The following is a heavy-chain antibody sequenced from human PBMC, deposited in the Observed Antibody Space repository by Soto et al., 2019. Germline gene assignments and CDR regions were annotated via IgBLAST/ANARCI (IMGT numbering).Heavy chain of an antibody. Sequence: PGGSLRLSCAASGFTVSNNYMSWVRQAPGKGLEWVSVIYRGGSTYYADSVKGRFTISRDNSKNTLYLQMNSLRAEDTAVYYCARTPPTRSKQTTVYDFWSGYSPYYFDYWGQGTLVTVSS. J-gene: IGHJ4*02. D-gene: IGHD3-3*01. CDR3: ARTPPTRSKQTTVYDFWSGYSPYYFDY. CDR2: IYRGGST. V-gene: IGHV3-66*01. CDR1: GFTVSNNY.